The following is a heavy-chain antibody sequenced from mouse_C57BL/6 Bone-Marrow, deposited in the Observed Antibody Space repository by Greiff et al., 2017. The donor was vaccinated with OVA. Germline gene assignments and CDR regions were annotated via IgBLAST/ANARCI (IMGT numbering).Heavy chain of an antibody. CDR3: ARWLLRTWYFDV. Sequence: VQLKESGPELVKPGASVKISCKASGYSFTSYYIHWVKQRPGQGLEWIGWIYPGSGNTKYNEKFKGKATLTADTSSSTAYMQLSSLTSEDSAVYYCARWLLRTWYFDVWGTGTTVTVSS. CDR1: GYSFTSYY. J-gene: IGHJ1*03. V-gene: IGHV1-66*01. CDR2: IYPGSGNT. D-gene: IGHD2-3*01.